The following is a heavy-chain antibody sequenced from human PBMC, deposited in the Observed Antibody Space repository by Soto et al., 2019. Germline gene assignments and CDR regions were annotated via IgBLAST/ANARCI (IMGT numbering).Heavy chain of an antibody. V-gene: IGHV3-23*01. CDR1: GFTFRNYA. Sequence: GGSLRLSCAAAGFTFRNYAMNWVRQAPGKWLELVSSISSNGGSAYYADSVKGRFTISRDNSKNTLYLQMNSLRADDTAVYYCARGYCSAVGCYVHYYYGFDVWGQGXTVTV. D-gene: IGHD2-15*01. CDR2: ISSNGGSA. CDR3: ARGYCSAVGCYVHYYYGFDV. J-gene: IGHJ6*02.